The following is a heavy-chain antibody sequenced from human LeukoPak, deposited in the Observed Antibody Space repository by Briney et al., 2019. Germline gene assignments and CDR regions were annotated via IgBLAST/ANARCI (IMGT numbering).Heavy chain of an antibody. D-gene: IGHD6-13*01. CDR1: GFTFSTYA. J-gene: IGHJ4*02. CDR2: ISSNGGST. V-gene: IGHV3-64*04. Sequence: PGGSLRLSCSASGFTFSTYAMYWVRQAPGQGLEYVSAISSNGGSTYYTDSVKGRFTISRDDSRNTLYLQMNSLRPEDTALYYCAKDLQHLVRTLSFDYWGQGTLVTVSS. CDR3: AKDLQHLVRTLSFDY.